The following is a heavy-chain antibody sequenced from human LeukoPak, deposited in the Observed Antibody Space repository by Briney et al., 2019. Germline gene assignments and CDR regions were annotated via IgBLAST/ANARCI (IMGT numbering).Heavy chain of an antibody. CDR1: GFTLNDHS. CDR2: ISYDGNNK. D-gene: IGHD3-22*01. V-gene: IGHV3-30*03. Sequence: GRSLRLSCAASGFTLNDHSMLWVRQAPGKGLEWVAVISYDGNNKHYADSVEGRFTISRDNSKNTLYLQMNSLRAEDTAVYYCARGSSGYDYWGQGTLVTASS. CDR3: ARGSSGYDY. J-gene: IGHJ4*02.